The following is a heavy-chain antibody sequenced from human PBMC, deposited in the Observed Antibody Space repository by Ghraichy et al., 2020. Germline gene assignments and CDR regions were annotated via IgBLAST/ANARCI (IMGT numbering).Heavy chain of an antibody. J-gene: IGHJ5*02. CDR3: ARLALGQQLVFVPSGP. CDR1: GYSFTSYW. V-gene: IGHV5-51*01. CDR2: IYPGDSDT. D-gene: IGHD6-13*01. Sequence: GESLNISCKGSGYSFTSYWIGWVRQMPGKGLEWMGIIYPGDSDTRYSPSFQGQVTISADKSISTSYLQWSSLKASDTAMYYCARLALGQQLVFVPSGPWGQGTLVTVSS.